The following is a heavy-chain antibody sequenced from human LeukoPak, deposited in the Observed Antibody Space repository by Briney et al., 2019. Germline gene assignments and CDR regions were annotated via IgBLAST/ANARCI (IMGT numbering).Heavy chain of an antibody. D-gene: IGHD3-22*01. J-gene: IGHJ6*03. CDR2: IYTSGST. CDR1: GGSFSGYY. V-gene: IGHV4-4*09. CDR3: ARHLALVVGKWYYYYMDV. Sequence: NPSETLSLTCAVYGGSFSGYYWSWIRQPPGKGLEWIGYIYTSGSTNYNPSLKSRVTISVDTSKNQFSLKLSSVTAADTAVYYCARHLALVVGKWYYYYMDVWGKGTTVTVSS.